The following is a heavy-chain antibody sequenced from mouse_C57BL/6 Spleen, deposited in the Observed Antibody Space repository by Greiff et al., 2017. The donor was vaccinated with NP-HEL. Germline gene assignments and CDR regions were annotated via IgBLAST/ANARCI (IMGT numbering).Heavy chain of an antibody. D-gene: IGHD2-1*01. CDR3: ARWTMVEAWFAY. CDR2: INPSSGYT. Sequence: VQLQQSGAELARPGASVKMSCKASGYTFTSYTMHWVKQRPGQGLEWIGYINPSSGYTKYNQKFKDKATLTADKSSSTAYMQLSSLTSEDSAVYYCARWTMVEAWFAYWGQGTLVTVSA. CDR1: GYTFTSYT. V-gene: IGHV1-4*01. J-gene: IGHJ3*01.